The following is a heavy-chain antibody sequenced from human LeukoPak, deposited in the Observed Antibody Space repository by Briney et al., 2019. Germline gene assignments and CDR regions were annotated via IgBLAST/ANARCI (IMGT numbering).Heavy chain of an antibody. Sequence: PSETLSLTCTASGDSITNFYWNWIRQPPGKGLEWIGYIYYTGSTTFNPSLKSRVTKSVDTSKNQFSLKLSSVTAADTAVYFCARWMGTWNAFDIWGQGTVVTVSS. CDR1: GDSITNFY. CDR2: IYYTGST. V-gene: IGHV4-59*01. CDR3: ARWMGTWNAFDI. D-gene: IGHD1-1*01. J-gene: IGHJ3*02.